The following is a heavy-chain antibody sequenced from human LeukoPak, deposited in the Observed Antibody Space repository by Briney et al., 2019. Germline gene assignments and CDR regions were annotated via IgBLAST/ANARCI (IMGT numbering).Heavy chain of an antibody. D-gene: IGHD3-10*01. CDR2: ISWNSGSI. CDR3: AKNPPRRFGEFDY. J-gene: IGHJ4*02. V-gene: IGHV3-9*01. Sequence: GKSLRLSCAASGFTFSSYAMHWVRQAPGKGLEWVSGISWNSGSIGYADSVKGRFTISRDNAKNSLYLQMNSLRAEDTALYYCAKNPPRRFGEFDYWGQGTLVTVSS. CDR1: GFTFSSYA.